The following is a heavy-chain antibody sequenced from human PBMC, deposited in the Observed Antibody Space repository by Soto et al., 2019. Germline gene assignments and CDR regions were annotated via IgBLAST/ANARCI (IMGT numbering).Heavy chain of an antibody. D-gene: IGHD3-22*01. CDR3: AKEYYYDSSIDY. CDR1: GITFSDFA. J-gene: IGHJ4*02. V-gene: IGHV3-23*01. CDR2: ISGRGDEI. Sequence: HPGGSLRLSCAASGITFSDFAMAWLRQTTGKGLEWVSTISGRGDEIYYADSVKGRFTISRDNSRSTLYLQMNSLRAEDTAVYFCAKEYYYDSSIDYWGQGVLVTVSS.